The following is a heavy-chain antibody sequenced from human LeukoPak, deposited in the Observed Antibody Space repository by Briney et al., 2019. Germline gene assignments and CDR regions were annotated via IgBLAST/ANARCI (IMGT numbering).Heavy chain of an antibody. D-gene: IGHD3-10*01. J-gene: IGHJ3*02. V-gene: IGHV4-61*02. CDR3: ARVKIVTMVRGRRMRAFDI. CDR2: ICTSGST. CDR1: GGSVSSGSYF. Sequence: SETLSLTCTVSGGSVSSGSYFWTWIRQPAGKGLEWIGRICTSGSTNYNPSLKSRVTISVDTSKNQFPLKLSSVTAADTAVYYCARVKIVTMVRGRRMRAFDIWGQGTMVTVSS.